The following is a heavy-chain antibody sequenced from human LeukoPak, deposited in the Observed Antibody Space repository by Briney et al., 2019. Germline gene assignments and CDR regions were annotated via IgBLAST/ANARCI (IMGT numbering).Heavy chain of an antibody. V-gene: IGHV3-53*01. J-gene: IGHJ2*01. Sequence: GGPLRLSCAASGFTVSSNSMSWVRQAPGKVLEWVSVIYSGGSTYYADSVKGRFTISRDNSKNTLYLQMHSLRAEDTAVYYCARTYSGYSYGMYWYFDLWGRGTLVTVSS. CDR3: ARTYSGYSYGMYWYFDL. D-gene: IGHD5-18*01. CDR2: IYSGGST. CDR1: GFTVSSNS.